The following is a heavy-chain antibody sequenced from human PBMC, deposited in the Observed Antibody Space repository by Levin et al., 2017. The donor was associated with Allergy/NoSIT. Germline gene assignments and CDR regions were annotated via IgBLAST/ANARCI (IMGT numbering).Heavy chain of an antibody. CDR1: GFSFSSYG. Sequence: GESLKISCAASGFSFSSYGMSWVRQGPGKGLEWVSSISGSAGSTYYADSVKGRFTISRDNSKNTLYLQMNGLRAEDTAVYHCAKAIGYSSSSLGPSTYYNGMDVWGQGTTVTVSS. CDR3: AKAIGYSSSSLGPSTYYNGMDV. V-gene: IGHV3-23*01. D-gene: IGHD6-6*01. J-gene: IGHJ6*02. CDR2: ISGSAGST.